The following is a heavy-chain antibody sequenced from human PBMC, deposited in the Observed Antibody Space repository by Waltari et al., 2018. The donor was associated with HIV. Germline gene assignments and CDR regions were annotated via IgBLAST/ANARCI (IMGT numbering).Heavy chain of an antibody. D-gene: IGHD3-22*01. V-gene: IGHV4-38-2*02. CDR1: GYPISSGYY. J-gene: IGHJ4*02. Sequence: QVQLQESGPGLVKPSETLSLTCAVSGYPISSGYYWGWIRQPPGKGLEWIGSIYHSGSTYYNPSLKSRVTISVDTSKNQFSLKLSSVTAADTAVYYCARETGPYYYDSSGDDLMYYFDYWGQGTLVTVSS. CDR3: ARETGPYYYDSSGDDLMYYFDY. CDR2: IYHSGST.